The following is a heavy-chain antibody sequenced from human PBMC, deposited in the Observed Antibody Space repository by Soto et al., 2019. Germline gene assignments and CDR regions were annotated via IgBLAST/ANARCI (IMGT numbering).Heavy chain of an antibody. D-gene: IGHD6-13*01. J-gene: IGHJ5*02. CDR2: INHSGST. V-gene: IGHV4-34*01. Sequence: QVQLQQWGAGLLKPSETLSLTCAVYGGSFSGYYWSWIRQPPGKGLEWIGEINHSGSTNYNPSLTRRVQISVDTSKKQLSLKLSSVTAADTAVYYCARGLEQPANWFDPWGQGTLVTVSS. CDR1: GGSFSGYY. CDR3: ARGLEQPANWFDP.